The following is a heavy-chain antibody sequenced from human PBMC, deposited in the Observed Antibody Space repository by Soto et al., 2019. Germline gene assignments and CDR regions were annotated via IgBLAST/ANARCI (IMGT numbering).Heavy chain of an antibody. D-gene: IGHD2-15*01. J-gene: IGHJ4*02. CDR3: ARDFSMVVVAPGY. CDR2: ISYDGSNK. V-gene: IGHV3-30-3*01. Sequence: QVQLVESGGGVVQPGRSLRLSCAASGFTFSSYAMHWVRQAPGKGLEWVAVISYDGSNKYYADSVKGRFTISRDNSKDTVYLQMNRLRPDDTAVYYCARDFSMVVVAPGYWGQGTLVTVSS. CDR1: GFTFSSYA.